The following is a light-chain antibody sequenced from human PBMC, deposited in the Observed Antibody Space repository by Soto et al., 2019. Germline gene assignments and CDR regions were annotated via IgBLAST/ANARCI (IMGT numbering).Light chain of an antibody. CDR3: LQHNSDPYT. V-gene: IGKV1-17*01. J-gene: IGKJ2*01. Sequence: DIQMTQSPSSLSASVGDRVTITCRASQGIRNDLGWYQQKPGKAPKRLIYAASSLKSGVPPRCSGSGHGRDFTLTICGVHAEECANDDSLQHNSDPYTFGQGTKLQSK. CDR1: QGIRND. CDR2: AAS.